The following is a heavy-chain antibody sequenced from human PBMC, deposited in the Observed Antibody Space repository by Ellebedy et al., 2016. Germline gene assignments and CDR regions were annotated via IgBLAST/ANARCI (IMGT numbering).Heavy chain of an antibody. CDR2: ISWDSDST. CDR3: AKDWTVGASYGGGVDC. Sequence: GGSLRLSCAASGFTFADYAMHWVRQAPGKGLEWVSVISWDSDSTSYVDSVKGRFTISRDNSRNSLNLQMNSLRAEDTALYYCAKDWTVGASYGGGVDCWGQGTLVTVSS. CDR1: GFTFADYA. D-gene: IGHD1-26*01. J-gene: IGHJ4*02. V-gene: IGHV3-43D*03.